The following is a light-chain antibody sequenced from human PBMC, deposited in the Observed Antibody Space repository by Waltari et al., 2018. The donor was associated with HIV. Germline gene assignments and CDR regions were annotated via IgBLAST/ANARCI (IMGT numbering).Light chain of an antibody. V-gene: IGLV1-44*01. CDR1: SSNIGRNT. J-gene: IGLJ3*02. CDR3: AAWDDSLNGLWV. CDR2: TDN. Sequence: QSVLTQPPSVSGTPGQRVTISCSGASSNIGRNTVNWFQLLPGTAPKLLIYTDNQPPSGVPDRFSGSKSGTSASLAISGLQSEDEADYFCAAWDDSLNGLWVFGGGTKLTVL.